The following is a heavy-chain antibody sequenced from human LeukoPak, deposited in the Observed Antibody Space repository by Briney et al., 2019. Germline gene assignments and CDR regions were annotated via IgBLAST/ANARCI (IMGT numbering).Heavy chain of an antibody. J-gene: IGHJ2*01. CDR1: GGTFSGYY. D-gene: IGHD6-19*01. CDR3: TRQRGSGHGYFYL. Sequence: SETLSLTCAVYGGTFSGYYWRWIRQPPGQGLEWIGGINHSGSTKYNPTLNSRVTISVETSKKQLSPKLRSETAADTAMYYCTRQRGSGHGYFYLWGRGTLVTDSS. CDR2: INHSGST. V-gene: IGHV4-34*01.